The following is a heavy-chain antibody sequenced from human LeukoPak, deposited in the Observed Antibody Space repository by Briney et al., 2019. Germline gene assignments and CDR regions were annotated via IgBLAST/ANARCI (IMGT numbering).Heavy chain of an antibody. Sequence: PGGSLRLSCAASGFTFSSYAMSWVRQAPGEGLEWVSAISGSGGSTYYADSVKGRFTISRDNSKKTLYLQMDSLRAEDTAVYYCAKVQGFTFDYWGQGTLVTVSS. V-gene: IGHV3-23*01. CDR1: GFTFSSYA. CDR2: ISGSGGST. CDR3: AKVQGFTFDY. J-gene: IGHJ4*02.